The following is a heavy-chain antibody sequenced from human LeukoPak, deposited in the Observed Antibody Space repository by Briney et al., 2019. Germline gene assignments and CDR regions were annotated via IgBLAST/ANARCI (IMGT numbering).Heavy chain of an antibody. CDR1: GFTFDDYA. Sequence: PGGSLRLSCAASGFTFDDYAMHWVRQAPGKGLEWVSAITWNRDNIGYGDSVKGRFTISRDNVKNVLYLQMTSLRPEDTALYYCAKDLSSAITSALVLDVWGQGTTVIVSS. D-gene: IGHD3-22*01. CDR3: AKDLSSAITSALVLDV. J-gene: IGHJ6*02. CDR2: ITWNRDNI. V-gene: IGHV3-9*01.